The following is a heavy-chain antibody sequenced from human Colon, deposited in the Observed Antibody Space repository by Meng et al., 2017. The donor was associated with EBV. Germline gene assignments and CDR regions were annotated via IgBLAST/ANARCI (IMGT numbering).Heavy chain of an antibody. CDR3: ARGSSGMCDFDY. CDR1: VYTVIGDC. V-gene: IGHV1-18*01. Sequence: QPGLSPPESKRPGPSVMLSSTSSVYTVIGDCYCWGRRAPSRRGVLMYGGGTHDGGTSNNPYFQSRVTIFAYNSTSRYFMQMWTVSAADTAVYYCARGSSGMCDFDYWGQGTLVTVSS. CDR2: GGTHDGGT. J-gene: IGHJ4*02. D-gene: IGHD3-10*01.